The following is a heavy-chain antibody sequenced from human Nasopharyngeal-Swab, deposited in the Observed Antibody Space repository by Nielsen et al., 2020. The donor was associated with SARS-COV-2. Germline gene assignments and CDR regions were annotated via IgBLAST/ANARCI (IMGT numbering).Heavy chain of an antibody. CDR3: ASGSPYYYYMDV. CDR2: INHSGST. Sequence: SETLSLTCAVYGWSFSGYYWSWIRQPPGKGLEWFGEINHSGSTNYNPSPKSRVTISVDTSKNQFFLKQSSVTAADTAVYYCASGSPYYYYMDVWGKGTTVTVSS. V-gene: IGHV4-34*01. CDR1: GWSFSGYY. J-gene: IGHJ6*03.